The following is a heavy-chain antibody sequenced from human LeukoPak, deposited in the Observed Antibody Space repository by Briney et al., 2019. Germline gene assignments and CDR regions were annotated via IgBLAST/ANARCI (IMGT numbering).Heavy chain of an antibody. Sequence: SETLSLTCTVSGGSISSYYWSWLRQPPGKGLEWIGYIYYSGSTNYNPSLKSRVTISVDTSKNQFSLKLSSVTAADTAVYYCASYSGWYPRVFDYWGQGTLVTVSS. CDR3: ASYSGWYPRVFDY. CDR1: GGSISSYY. V-gene: IGHV4-59*01. CDR2: IYYSGST. D-gene: IGHD6-19*01. J-gene: IGHJ4*02.